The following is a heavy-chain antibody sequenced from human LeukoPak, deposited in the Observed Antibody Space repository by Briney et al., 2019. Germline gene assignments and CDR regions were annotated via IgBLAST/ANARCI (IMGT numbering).Heavy chain of an antibody. D-gene: IGHD1-26*01. CDR1: GLTFTDYY. V-gene: IGHV3-11*04. CDR2: MSNNGGTI. Sequence: PGGSLRLSCAASGLTFTDYYMSWIRQAPGKGLEWVAYMSNNGGTIYYADSVKGRFTISRDNAKNSLYLQMNSLRAEDTAIYYCARWELGLDYWGQGTLVTVSS. J-gene: IGHJ4*02. CDR3: ARWELGLDY.